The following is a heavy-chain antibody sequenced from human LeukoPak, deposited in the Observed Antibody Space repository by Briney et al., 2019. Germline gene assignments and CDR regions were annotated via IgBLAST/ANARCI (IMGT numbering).Heavy chain of an antibody. CDR3: AREGRERAILIPNYYMDV. Sequence: PGGSLRLSCAASGFTFSSYSMNWVRQAPGKGLEWVSYISSSSSTIYYADSVKGRFTISRDNAKNSLYLQMNSLRAEDTAVYYCAREGRERAILIPNYYMDVWGKGTTVTVSS. CDR1: GFTFSSYS. D-gene: IGHD1-26*01. J-gene: IGHJ6*03. CDR2: ISSSSSTI. V-gene: IGHV3-48*01.